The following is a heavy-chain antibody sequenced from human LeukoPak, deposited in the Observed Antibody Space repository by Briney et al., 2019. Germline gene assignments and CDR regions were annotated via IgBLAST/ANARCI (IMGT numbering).Heavy chain of an antibody. CDR1: GGSFSGYY. V-gene: IGHV4-34*01. J-gene: IGHJ4*02. CDR2: INHSGST. CDR3: ASRIAARPVDY. D-gene: IGHD6-6*01. Sequence: PSETLSLTCAVYGGSFSGYYWSWIRQPPGKGLERIGEINHSGSTNYNPSLKSRVTISVDTSKNQFSLKLSSVTAADTAVYYCASRIAARPVDYWGQGTLVTVSS.